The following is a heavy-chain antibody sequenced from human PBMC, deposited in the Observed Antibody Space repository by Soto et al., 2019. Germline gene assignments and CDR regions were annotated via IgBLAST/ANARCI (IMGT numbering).Heavy chain of an antibody. CDR3: TRDPYGGSRYYFDS. Sequence: QVQLVESGGGVVQPGRSLRLSCAASGFTFTNYGMHWVRQAPGKGLEWVAVIWYDGSNRFYADSGKGRFTISKDNSQNMLYLQMHSLRPEDTAVYYCTRDPYGGSRYYFDSWGQGTLVTVSS. CDR2: IWYDGSNR. CDR1: GFTFTNYG. V-gene: IGHV3-33*01. J-gene: IGHJ4*02. D-gene: IGHD2-15*01.